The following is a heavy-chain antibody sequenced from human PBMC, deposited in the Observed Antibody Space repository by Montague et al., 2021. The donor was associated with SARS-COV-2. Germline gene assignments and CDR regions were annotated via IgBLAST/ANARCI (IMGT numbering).Heavy chain of an antibody. CDR1: GGSISNYY. J-gene: IGHJ6*02. V-gene: IGHV4-59*01. D-gene: IGHD3-22*01. Sequence: SETLSLTCTVSGGSISNYYWSWIRQPPGRGLEWIGYIYYSGSTDXSPSLKSRATISLDTSKNQFSLKVTSVTAADTAVYYCARGGGYYNYGLDVWGPGTTVTVSS. CDR2: IYYSGST. CDR3: ARGGGYYNYGLDV.